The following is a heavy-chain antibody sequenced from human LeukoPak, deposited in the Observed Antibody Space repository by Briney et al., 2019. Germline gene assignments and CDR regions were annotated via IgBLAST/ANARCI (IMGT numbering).Heavy chain of an antibody. CDR1: GGSFSGYY. Sequence: SETLSLTCAVYGGSFSGYYWSWIRQPPGKGLEWIGEINHSGSTNYNPSLKSRDTISVDTSKNQFSLKLSSVTAADTAVYYCAATEGAGYSSSWYTEWGQGTLVTVSS. CDR2: INHSGST. J-gene: IGHJ4*02. V-gene: IGHV4-34*01. D-gene: IGHD6-13*01. CDR3: AATEGAGYSSSWYTE.